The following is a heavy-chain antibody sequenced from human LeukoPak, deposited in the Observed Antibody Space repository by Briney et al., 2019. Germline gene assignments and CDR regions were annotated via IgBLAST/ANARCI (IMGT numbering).Heavy chain of an antibody. CDR2: INHSGST. CDR1: GGSISSSSYY. V-gene: IGHV4-39*07. J-gene: IGHJ4*02. Sequence: TPSETLSLTCTVSGGSISSSSYYWSWIRQPPGKGLEWIGEINHSGSTNYNPSLKSRVTISVDTSKNQFSLKLSSVTAADTAVYYCARGRGQSPSPPHFDYWGQGTLVTVSS. CDR3: ARGRGQSPSPPHFDY.